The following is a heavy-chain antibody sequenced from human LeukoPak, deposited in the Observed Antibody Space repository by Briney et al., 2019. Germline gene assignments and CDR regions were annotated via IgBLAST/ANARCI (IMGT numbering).Heavy chain of an antibody. CDR2: ISGSGGST. J-gene: IGHJ3*02. CDR1: GFTFSSYA. D-gene: IGHD3-22*01. CDR3: AKDQLYYYDSSGYRDDAFDI. Sequence: GRSLRLSCAASGFTFSSYAMSWVRQAPGKGLEWVSAISGSGGSTYYADSVKGRFTISRDNSKNTLYLQMNSLRAEDTAVYYSAKDQLYYYDSSGYRDDAFDIWGQGTMVTVSS. V-gene: IGHV3-23*01.